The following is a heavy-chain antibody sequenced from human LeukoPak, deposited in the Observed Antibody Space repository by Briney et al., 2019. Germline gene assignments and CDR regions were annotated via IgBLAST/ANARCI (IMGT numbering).Heavy chain of an antibody. CDR3: ARLDCSTTSCRFDP. J-gene: IGHJ5*02. CDR2: IYPGDSAT. D-gene: IGHD2-2*01. CDR1: GSIITNYW. Sequence: GAPLQISGNGSGSIITNYWIGWVRPVSGKGLEWMGIIYPGDSATCYSSSFQGHATISAAKSISTAYLQWSSLQASDTAMYYCARLDCSTTSCRFDPWGQGTLVTVSS. V-gene: IGHV5-51*01.